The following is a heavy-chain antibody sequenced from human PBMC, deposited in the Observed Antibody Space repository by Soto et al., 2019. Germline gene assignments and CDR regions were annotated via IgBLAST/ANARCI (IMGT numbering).Heavy chain of an antibody. D-gene: IGHD5-12*01. CDR1: GFTFNSYA. CDR3: AKQIRAYNAPLDH. V-gene: IGHV3-23*01. Sequence: AGGSLRLSCAASGFTFNSYAMNWVRQAPGKGLEWVSVISVSDGSTYYADSVKGRFTISRDNSKNTLYVEMNRLRAEDTAVYYCAKQIRAYNAPLDHWCQAIRVTVSS. CDR2: ISVSDGST. J-gene: IGHJ4*02.